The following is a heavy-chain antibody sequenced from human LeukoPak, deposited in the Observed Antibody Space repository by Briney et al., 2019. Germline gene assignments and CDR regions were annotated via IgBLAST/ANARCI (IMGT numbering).Heavy chain of an antibody. D-gene: IGHD2-21*02. CDR3: ARDLDCGGDCPPGYGMDV. Sequence: PGGSLRLSCTAFGFTFGDYAMHWVRQAPGKGLEWVAVISYDGSNKYYADSVKGRFTISRDNSKNTLYLQMNSLRAEDTAVYYCARDLDCGGDCPPGYGMDVWGQGTTVTVSS. CDR2: ISYDGSNK. CDR1: GFTFGDYA. J-gene: IGHJ6*02. V-gene: IGHV3-30-3*01.